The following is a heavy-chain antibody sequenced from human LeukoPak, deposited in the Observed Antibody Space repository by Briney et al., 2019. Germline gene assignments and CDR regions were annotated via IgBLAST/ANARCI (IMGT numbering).Heavy chain of an antibody. J-gene: IGHJ3*02. D-gene: IGHD6-19*01. CDR1: GGSISSGDYY. V-gene: IGHV4-30-4*08. Sequence: SQTLSLTCTVSGGSISSGDYYWSWIRQPPGKGLEWIGYIYYSGSTYYNPSLKSRVTMSVDTSKNQFSLKLSSVTAADTAVYYCARDQKQWLVEGACDIWGQGTMVTVSS. CDR2: IYYSGST. CDR3: ARDQKQWLVEGACDI.